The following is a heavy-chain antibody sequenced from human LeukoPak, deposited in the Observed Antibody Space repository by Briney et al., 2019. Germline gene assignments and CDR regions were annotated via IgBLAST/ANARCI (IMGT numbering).Heavy chain of an antibody. Sequence: PGGSLRLSCAASGSTFSIYAMHWVRQAPGKGLEWGSTMRSGGTDANYADSVKGRFTISRDNSKGTLSLQMNSLRADDTATYYCARDPNGDYIGAFDFWGQGTVVTVSS. CDR1: GSTFSIYA. V-gene: IGHV3-23*01. D-gene: IGHD4-17*01. CDR3: ARDPNGDYIGAFDF. CDR2: MRSGGTDA. J-gene: IGHJ3*01.